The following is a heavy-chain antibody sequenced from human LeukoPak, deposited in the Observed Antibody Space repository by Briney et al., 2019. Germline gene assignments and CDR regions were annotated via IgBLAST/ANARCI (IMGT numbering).Heavy chain of an antibody. CDR1: GGSISSYY. CDR2: IYYSGST. V-gene: IGHV4-59*06. D-gene: IGHD2-2*03. J-gene: IGHJ4*02. CDR3: ASGSDGYCSSTSCYAFDY. Sequence: SETLSLTCTVSGGSISSYYWSWIRQHPGKGLEWIGYIYYSGSTYYNPSLKSRVTISVDTSKNQFSLKLSSVTAADTAVYYCASGSDGYCSSTSCYAFDYWGQGILVTVSS.